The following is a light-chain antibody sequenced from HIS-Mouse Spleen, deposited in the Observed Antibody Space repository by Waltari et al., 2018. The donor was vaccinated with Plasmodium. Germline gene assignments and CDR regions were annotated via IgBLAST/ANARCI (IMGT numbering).Light chain of an antibody. J-gene: IGKJ4*01. V-gene: IGKV1-39*01. CDR1: QSISSY. CDR3: QQSYSTPPT. Sequence: DIQMTPSPSSLSASVGDRVSITCGASQSISSYLNWYQQKPGKAPKLLIYAASSLQSGVPSRFSGSGSGTDFTLTISSLQPEDFATYYCQQSYSTPPTFGGGTKVEIK. CDR2: AAS.